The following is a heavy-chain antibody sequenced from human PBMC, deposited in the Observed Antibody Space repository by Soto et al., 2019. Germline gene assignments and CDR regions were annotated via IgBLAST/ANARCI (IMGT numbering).Heavy chain of an antibody. J-gene: IGHJ5*02. CDR3: ARVYDSSGYHPNWFDP. Sequence: ASVKVSCKTSGYTFTNYGISWVRQAPGQGLEWMGWISPFDGNTNYAQKLQGRVTMTTDTSTSTAYMELRSLRSDDTAVYYCARVYDSSGYHPNWFDPWGQGTLVTVSS. V-gene: IGHV1-18*01. CDR1: GYTFTNYG. CDR2: ISPFDGNT. D-gene: IGHD3-22*01.